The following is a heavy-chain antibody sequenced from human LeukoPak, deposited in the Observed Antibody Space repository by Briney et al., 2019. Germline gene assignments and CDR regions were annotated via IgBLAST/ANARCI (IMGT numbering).Heavy chain of an antibody. Sequence: PGGSVRLSCAASGVIVSRNFMSWVRQAPGKGLQWVAIVYAGGTTDYSESVRGRFHISRDTSNNTLSLQMNSLRAEDTAVYYCARGSGSGWPLDRWGQGTLVTVSS. CDR3: ARGSGSGWPLDR. CDR2: VYAGGTT. D-gene: IGHD6-19*01. V-gene: IGHV3-53*01. J-gene: IGHJ5*02. CDR1: GVIVSRNF.